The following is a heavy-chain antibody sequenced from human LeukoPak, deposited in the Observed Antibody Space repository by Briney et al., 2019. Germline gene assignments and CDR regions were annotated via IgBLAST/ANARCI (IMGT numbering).Heavy chain of an antibody. CDR3: ARDLGVAVTGPDY. Sequence: GGSLRLSCAASGFTFSSYAMSWVRQAPGKGLEWVSAISGSGGSTYYADSVKGRFTISRDNSKNTLFLQMNSLRAEDTAVYYCARDLGVAVTGPDYWGQGTLVTVSS. D-gene: IGHD6-13*01. CDR1: GFTFSSYA. CDR2: ISGSGGST. V-gene: IGHV3-23*01. J-gene: IGHJ4*02.